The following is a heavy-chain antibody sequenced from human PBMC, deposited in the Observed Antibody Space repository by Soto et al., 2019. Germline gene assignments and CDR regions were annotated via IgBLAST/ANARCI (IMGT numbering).Heavy chain of an antibody. CDR3: AKDGFCSGSSCYPNQFDP. Sequence: PGGSLRLSCAASGFTFSSYSMNWVRQAPGKGLEWVAFITCDGSNQWYTDSVRGRFIISRDNSKNELYLQMDSLRPEDTAVYYCAKDGFCSGSSCYPNQFDPWGQGTLVPGSS. V-gene: IGHV3-30*18. D-gene: IGHD2-15*01. CDR1: GFTFSSYS. CDR2: ITCDGSNQ. J-gene: IGHJ5*02.